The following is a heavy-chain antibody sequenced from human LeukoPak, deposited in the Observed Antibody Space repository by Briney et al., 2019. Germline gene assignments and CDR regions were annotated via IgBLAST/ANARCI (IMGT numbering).Heavy chain of an antibody. CDR3: AKDPGSPITIFGVVPYYFDY. Sequence: GWSLTLSCACSGFIFSCQPFRWVRQAAAKGREWVSPISCCCGSTYYADSVKGRFTISRDNSKNTLYLQMNSLRAEDTAVYYCAKDPGSPITIFGVVPYYFDYWGQGTLVTVSS. D-gene: IGHD3-3*01. CDR1: GFIFSCQP. J-gene: IGHJ4*02. CDR2: ISCCCGST. V-gene: IGHV3-23*01.